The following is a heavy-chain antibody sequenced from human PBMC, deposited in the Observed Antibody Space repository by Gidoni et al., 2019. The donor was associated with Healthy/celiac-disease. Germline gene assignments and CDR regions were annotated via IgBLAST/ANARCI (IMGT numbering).Heavy chain of an antibody. Sequence: QVQLQQWGAGLLKPSETLSLTCAVYGGSFSGYYWSWIRQPPGKGLEWIGEINHSGSTNYNPSLKSRVTISVDTSKNQFSLKLSSVTAADTAVYYCASVLTYYYDSSGYYYWDAFDIWGQGTMVTVSS. J-gene: IGHJ3*02. CDR1: GGSFSGYY. D-gene: IGHD3-22*01. V-gene: IGHV4-34*01. CDR3: ASVLTYYYDSSGYYYWDAFDI. CDR2: INHSGST.